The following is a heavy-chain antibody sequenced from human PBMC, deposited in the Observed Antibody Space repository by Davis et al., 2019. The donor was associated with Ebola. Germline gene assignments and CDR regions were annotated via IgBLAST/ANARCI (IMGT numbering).Heavy chain of an antibody. CDR2: INPSGGST. CDR3: ARATHGYGDRNSPGAY. D-gene: IGHD4-17*01. V-gene: IGHV1-46*01. CDR1: GYTFTSYY. J-gene: IGHJ4*02. Sequence: ASVKVSCKASGYTFTSYYMHWVRQAPGQGLEWMGIINPSGGSTSYAQKFQGRVTMTRDTSTSTVYMELSSLRSEDTAVYYCARATHGYGDRNSPGAYWGQGTLVTVSS.